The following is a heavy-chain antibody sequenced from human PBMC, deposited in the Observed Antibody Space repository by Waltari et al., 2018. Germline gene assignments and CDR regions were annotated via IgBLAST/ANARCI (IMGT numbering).Heavy chain of an antibody. V-gene: IGHV4-59*01. J-gene: IGHJ5*02. CDR2: IYYSGST. CDR1: GGSISSYY. CDR3: ARVIWIVGATRWFDP. Sequence: QVQLQESGPGLVKPSETLSLTCTVSGGSISSYYWSWIRQPPGKGLEWIGYIYYSGSTNYNPSLKSRVTISVDTSKNQFSLKLSSVTAADTAVYYCARVIWIVGATRWFDPWGQGTLVTVSS. D-gene: IGHD1-26*01.